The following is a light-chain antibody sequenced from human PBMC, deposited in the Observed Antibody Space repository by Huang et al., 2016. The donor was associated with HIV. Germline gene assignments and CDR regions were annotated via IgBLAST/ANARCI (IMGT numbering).Light chain of an antibody. J-gene: IGKJ1*01. CDR2: GAS. CDR3: QQYNDWLT. Sequence: EIVMTQSPVTLSMSPGERAALSCRASQSVGTNLAWYQQKPGQAPRLLIYGASTRATGIPVKFSGSGSGTEFTLTISSLQSEDFALYFCQQYNDWLTFGQGTKVEIK. CDR1: QSVGTN. V-gene: IGKV3-15*01.